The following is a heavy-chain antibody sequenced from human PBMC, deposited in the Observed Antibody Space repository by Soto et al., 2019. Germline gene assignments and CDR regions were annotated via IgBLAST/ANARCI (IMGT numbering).Heavy chain of an antibody. CDR1: GFTFSGYA. V-gene: IGHV3-30-3*01. CDR2: ISYDGSNK. D-gene: IGHD1-26*01. J-gene: IGHJ4*02. Sequence: QVQLVESGGGVVQPGRSLRLSCAASGFTFSGYAMHWVRQAPGKGLEWVTFISYDGSNKYYADSVKGRFTISRDNSRNTLYLQMNSRRADDTAVYYCARGTRKRLVGATTDVPGDYWGQGTLVTVSS. CDR3: ARGTRKRLVGATTDVPGDY.